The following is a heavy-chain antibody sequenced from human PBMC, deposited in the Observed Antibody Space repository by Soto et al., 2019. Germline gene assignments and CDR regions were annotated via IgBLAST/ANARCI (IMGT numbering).Heavy chain of an antibody. CDR2: IWYDGSNK. V-gene: IGHV3-33*01. CDR1: GFTFSSYG. J-gene: IGHJ6*03. D-gene: IGHD3-10*01. CDR3: ARTKSGLRTRGYYMDV. Sequence: VQLVESGGGVVQPGRSLRLSCAASGFTFSSYGMHWVRQAPGKGLEWVAVIWYDGSNKYYADSVKGRFTISRDNSKNTLYLQMNSLRAEDTAVYYCARTKSGLRTRGYYMDVWGKGTTVTVSS.